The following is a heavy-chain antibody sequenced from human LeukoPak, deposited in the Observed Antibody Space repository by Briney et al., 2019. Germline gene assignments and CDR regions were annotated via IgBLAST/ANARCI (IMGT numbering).Heavy chain of an antibody. CDR1: GFTFSSYA. D-gene: IGHD1-26*01. CDR3: AREVVGASYFDY. Sequence: GGSLRLSCAASGFTFSSYAMHWVRQAPGKGLEWVAVISYDRSNKYYADSVKGRFTISRDNSKNTLYLQMSSLRAEDTAVYYCAREVVGASYFDYWGQGTLVTVSS. J-gene: IGHJ4*02. V-gene: IGHV3-30-3*01. CDR2: ISYDRSNK.